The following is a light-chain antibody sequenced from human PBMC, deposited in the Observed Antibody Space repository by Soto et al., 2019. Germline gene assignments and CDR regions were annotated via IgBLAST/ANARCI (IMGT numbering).Light chain of an antibody. J-gene: IGKJ5*01. CDR2: WAS. Sequence: DIVLTQSHDSLAVSLGGRATIKCKSSESWLYSSNGKNYLAWYQQKPGQPPNLLIYWASTRKSGVPDRFSGSGSGTDFTLTICCLQAEDVALYCCQESASLPISFGQGARLEI. CDR3: QESASLPIS. CDR1: ESWLYSSNGKNY. V-gene: IGKV4-1*01.